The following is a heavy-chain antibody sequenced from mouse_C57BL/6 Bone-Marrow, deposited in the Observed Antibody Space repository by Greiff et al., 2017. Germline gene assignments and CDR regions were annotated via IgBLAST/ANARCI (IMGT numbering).Heavy chain of an antibody. CDR1: GFNIKDDY. CDR3: TLNWDWFAY. Sequence: VQLQQSGAELVRPGASVKLSCTASGFNIKDDYMHWVKQRPEPGLEWIGWIDPENGDSEYASKFQGKATITADTSSNTAYLQLNSLTSVDSAVYYCTLNWDWFAYWGQGTLVTVSA. J-gene: IGHJ3*01. V-gene: IGHV14-4*01. CDR2: IDPENGDS. D-gene: IGHD4-1*01.